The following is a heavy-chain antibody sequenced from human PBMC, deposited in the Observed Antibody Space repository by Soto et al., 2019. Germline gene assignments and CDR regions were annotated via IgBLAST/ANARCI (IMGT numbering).Heavy chain of an antibody. CDR3: AKTSSSSTSDY. D-gene: IGHD6-6*01. Sequence: EVQLLESGGGLVQPGESLRLSCAASGFTFSSYAMSWVRQAPGKGLEWVSVISGRDDSTYHAASVKGRFTISRDNSKNTLYLQMNTIRAEDTAVYYCAKTSSSSTSDYWGQGTLVTVSS. CDR2: ISGRDDST. V-gene: IGHV3-23*01. J-gene: IGHJ4*02. CDR1: GFTFSSYA.